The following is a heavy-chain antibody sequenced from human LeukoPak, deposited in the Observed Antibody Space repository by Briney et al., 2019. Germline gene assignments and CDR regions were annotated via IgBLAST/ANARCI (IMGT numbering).Heavy chain of an antibody. CDR3: AKDLYYYGSGNYYMDV. J-gene: IGHJ6*03. Sequence: GGSLRLSCAASGFTFSSYGMHWVRQAPGKGLEWVAFIRYDGSNKYYADSVKGRFTISRDNSKNTLYLQMNSLRAEDTAVYYCAKDLYYYGSGNYYMDVWGKGTTVTISS. D-gene: IGHD3-10*01. V-gene: IGHV3-30*02. CDR1: GFTFSSYG. CDR2: IRYDGSNK.